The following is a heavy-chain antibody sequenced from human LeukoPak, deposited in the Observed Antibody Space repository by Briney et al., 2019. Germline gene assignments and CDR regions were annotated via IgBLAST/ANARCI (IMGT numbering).Heavy chain of an antibody. CDR1: GGSFSGYY. CDR2: INHCGST. V-gene: IGHV4-34*01. J-gene: IGHJ6*04. D-gene: IGHD2-2*01. CDR3: ARADIVVVPAAMAKMGNYYYYGMDV. Sequence: SETLSLTCAVYGGSFSGYYWSRIRQPPGKGLEWIGEINHCGSTNYNPSLKSRVTISVDTSKNQFSLKLSSVTAADTAVYYCARADIVVVPAAMAKMGNYYYYGMDVWGKGTTVTVSS.